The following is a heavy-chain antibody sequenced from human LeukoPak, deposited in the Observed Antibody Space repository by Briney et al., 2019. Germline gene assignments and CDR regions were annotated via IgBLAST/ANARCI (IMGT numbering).Heavy chain of an antibody. CDR3: ARDCRSSSCYLDY. J-gene: IGHJ4*02. V-gene: IGHV4-34*01. D-gene: IGHD2-2*01. Sequence: PSETLSLTCAVYGGSFSGYYWSWIRQPSGKGLEWIGEINHSGSTNYNPSLKSRVTISVDMSKNQFSLKLSAVTAADTAVYYCARDCRSSSCYLDYWSQGALVTVSS. CDR2: INHSGST. CDR1: GGSFSGYY.